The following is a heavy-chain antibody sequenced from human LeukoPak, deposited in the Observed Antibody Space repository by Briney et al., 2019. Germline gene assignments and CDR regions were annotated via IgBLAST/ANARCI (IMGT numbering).Heavy chain of an antibody. CDR1: GFTFSSYG. Sequence: PGGSLRLSCAASGFTFSSYGMHWVRQAPGKGLEWVAVIWYDGSNKYYADSVKGRFTISRDNAKKSVFLQMRSLRVEDTAVYYCARDTPVTPGFAPWGQGTLVTVSS. V-gene: IGHV3-33*01. J-gene: IGHJ5*02. D-gene: IGHD4-17*01. CDR3: ARDTPVTPGFAP. CDR2: IWYDGSNK.